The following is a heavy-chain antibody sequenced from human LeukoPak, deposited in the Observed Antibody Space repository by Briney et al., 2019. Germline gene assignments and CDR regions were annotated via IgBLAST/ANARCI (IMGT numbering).Heavy chain of an antibody. D-gene: IGHD5-12*01. V-gene: IGHV3-74*01. CDR2: IDANGSST. Sequence: GGSLRLSCAASGITFNYYWMHWVRQAPGKGLVWVSRIDANGSSTTYADSVKGRFTISRDNAKNTPYLQMCSLRAEDTAVYYCTREGGYDPFEYWGQGTLVTVSS. J-gene: IGHJ4*02. CDR3: TREGGYDPFEY. CDR1: GITFNYYW.